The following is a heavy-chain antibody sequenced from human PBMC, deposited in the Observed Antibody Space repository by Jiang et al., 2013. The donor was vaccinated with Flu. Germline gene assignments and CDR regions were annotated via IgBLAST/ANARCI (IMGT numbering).Heavy chain of an antibody. Sequence: GPGLVKPSQTLSLTCTVSGGSISSGGYYWSWIRQHPGKGLEWIGYIYYSGSTYYNPSLKSRVTISVDTSKDQFSLKLSSVTAADTAVYYCARVVQQWQLDYYYYYMDVWGKGDHGHRLL. CDR1: GGSISSGGYY. CDR3: ARVVQQWQLDYYYYYMDV. J-gene: IGHJ6*03. V-gene: IGHV4-31*03. CDR2: IYYSGST. D-gene: IGHD6-19*01.